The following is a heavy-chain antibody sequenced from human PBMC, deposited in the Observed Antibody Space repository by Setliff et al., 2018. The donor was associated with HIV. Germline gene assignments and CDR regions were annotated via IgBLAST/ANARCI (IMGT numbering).Heavy chain of an antibody. J-gene: IGHJ6*03. Sequence: SETLSLTCTVSGGSISSGGYFWSWIRQLPGKGLEWIGYIYYSGSTFYNPSLKSRVSISVDTAKNQFSLKLTSVTATDTAVYYCARAEGYYAYSVNPGRYYLYYMGVWGKGTTVTVSS. CDR2: IYYSGST. CDR1: GGSISSGGYF. CDR3: ARAEGYYAYSVNPGRYYLYYMGV. D-gene: IGHD3-16*01. V-gene: IGHV4-31*03.